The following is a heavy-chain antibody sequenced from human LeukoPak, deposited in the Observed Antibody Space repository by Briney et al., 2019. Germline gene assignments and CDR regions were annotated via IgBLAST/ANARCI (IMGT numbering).Heavy chain of an antibody. V-gene: IGHV3-30*02. CDR2: TRYDGSDK. Sequence: GGSLRLSCAASGFIFSSYGMHWVRQAPGKGPEWVAFTRYDGSDKYSADSVKGRFTISRDNSKNTLYLQMNTLRAEDTAVYYCAKDRLYYGSGSYGDVWGKGTTVTISS. D-gene: IGHD3-10*01. J-gene: IGHJ6*04. CDR3: AKDRLYYGSGSYGDV. CDR1: GFIFSSYG.